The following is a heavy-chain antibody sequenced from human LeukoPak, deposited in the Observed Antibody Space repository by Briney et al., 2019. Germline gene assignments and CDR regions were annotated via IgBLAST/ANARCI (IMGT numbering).Heavy chain of an antibody. V-gene: IGHV4-59*08. D-gene: IGHD1-26*01. J-gene: IGHJ6*02. CDR3: ARYGANYYYYGMDV. Sequence: SETLSLTCTVSGGSISSYYWSWIRQPPGKGLEWIGYIYYSGSTNYNPSLKSRVTISVDTSKNQFSLKLSSVTAADTAVYYCARYGANYYYYGMDVWGQGTTVTVSS. CDR1: GGSISSYY. CDR2: IYYSGST.